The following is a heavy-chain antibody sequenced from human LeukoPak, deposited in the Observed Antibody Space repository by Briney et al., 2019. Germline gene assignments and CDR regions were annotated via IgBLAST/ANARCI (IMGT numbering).Heavy chain of an antibody. J-gene: IGHJ4*02. CDR1: GGSISSSSYY. CDR2: VYYTGAS. CDR3: ARGAPPQN. Sequence: SETLSLTCTVSGGSISSSSYYWGWIREPPGKGLEWIGSVYYTGASYYNPSLKSRVTISIDTSKKHFSLKLTSVTAADTAVYYCARGAPPQNWGQGTLVTVSS. V-gene: IGHV4-39*07.